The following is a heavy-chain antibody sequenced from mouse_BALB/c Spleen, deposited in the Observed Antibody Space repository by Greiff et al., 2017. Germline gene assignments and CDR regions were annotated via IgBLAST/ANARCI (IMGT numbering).Heavy chain of an antibody. Sequence: EVQLQESGPDLVKPSQSLSLTCTVTGYSITSGYSWPWIRQFPGNKLEWMGYIHYSGSTNYNPSLKSRISITRDTSKNQFFLQLNSVTTEDTATYYCARRDYDYAMDYWGQGTSVTVSS. V-gene: IGHV3-1*02. CDR1: GYSITSGYS. CDR3: ARRDYDYAMDY. CDR2: IHYSGST. D-gene: IGHD2-4*01. J-gene: IGHJ4*01.